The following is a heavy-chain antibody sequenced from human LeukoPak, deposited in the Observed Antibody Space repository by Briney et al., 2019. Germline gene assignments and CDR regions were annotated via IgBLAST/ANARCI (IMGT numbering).Heavy chain of an antibody. V-gene: IGHV3-72*01. CDR1: GFTFNTYS. CDR3: ARGGSSSSWYPFDY. CDR2: IRNKANSYTT. J-gene: IGHJ4*02. D-gene: IGHD6-13*01. Sequence: GGSLRLSCAASGFTFNTYSMNWVRQAPGKGLKWVGRIRNKANSYTTEYAASVKGRFTISRDDSKNSLYLQMNSLRTEDTAVYYCARGGSSSSWYPFDYWGQGTLVTVSS.